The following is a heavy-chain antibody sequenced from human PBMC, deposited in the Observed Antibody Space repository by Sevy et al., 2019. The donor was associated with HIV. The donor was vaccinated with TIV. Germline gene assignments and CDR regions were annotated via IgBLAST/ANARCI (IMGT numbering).Heavy chain of an antibody. V-gene: IGHV4-59*01. CDR2: IYYSGST. CDR1: GGSISSYY. CDR3: ARDMLGHCSSTSCYAEGYFDY. Sequence: SETLSLTCTVSGGSISSYYWSWIRQPPGKGLEWIGYIYYSGSTNYNPSLKSRVTISVDTSKNQFSLKLSSVTAADTAVYYCARDMLGHCSSTSCYAEGYFDYWGQGTLVTVSS. D-gene: IGHD2-2*01. J-gene: IGHJ4*02.